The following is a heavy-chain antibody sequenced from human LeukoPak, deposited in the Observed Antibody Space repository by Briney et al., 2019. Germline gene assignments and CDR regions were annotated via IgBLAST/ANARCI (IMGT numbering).Heavy chain of an antibody. V-gene: IGHV3-7*01. CDR2: IKQDGSEE. Sequence: GGSLRLSCAASGFTFSGYWMSWVRQAPGKGLEWVANIKQDGSEEYYVDSVKGRFTISRDNAENSLSLQMNSLRAEDTAVYYCVRGGRTNWFDPWDQGTLVTVSS. CDR1: GFTFSGYW. D-gene: IGHD3-10*01. CDR3: VRGGRTNWFDP. J-gene: IGHJ5*02.